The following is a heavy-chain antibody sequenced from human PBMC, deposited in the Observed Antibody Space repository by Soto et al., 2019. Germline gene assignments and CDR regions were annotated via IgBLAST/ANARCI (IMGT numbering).Heavy chain of an antibody. D-gene: IGHD3-10*01. CDR1: GFTFSNFG. CDR3: AKDMGPSPRPPDSLDI. J-gene: IGHJ3*02. Sequence: QVHLLESGGGVVQPGRSLRLSCVGSGFTFSNFGIHWVRQAPGKGLEWLAVVSYDEVNKFYADSVKGRFTVSRDNSRDTIYLEMNSVRADDTAVYYCAKDMGPSPRPPDSLDIWGQGTVVTVSS. CDR2: VSYDEVNK. V-gene: IGHV3-30*18.